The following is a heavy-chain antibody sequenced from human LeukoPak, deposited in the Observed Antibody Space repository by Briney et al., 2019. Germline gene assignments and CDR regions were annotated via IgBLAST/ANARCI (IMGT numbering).Heavy chain of an antibody. CDR2: ISSSSSYM. V-gene: IGHV3-21*01. D-gene: IGHD3-22*01. J-gene: IGHJ4*02. CDR3: ARDGLYYDSSGLDY. Sequence: GGSLRLSCAASGFTFSSYTMNWVRQAPGKGLEWVSSISSSSSYMYYADSVKGRFTISRDNAKNSLYLQMNSLRAEDTAVYYCARDGLYYDSSGLDYWGQGTLVTVSS. CDR1: GFTFSSYT.